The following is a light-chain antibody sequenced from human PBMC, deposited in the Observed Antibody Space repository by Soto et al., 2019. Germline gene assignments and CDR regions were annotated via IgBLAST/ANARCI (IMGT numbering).Light chain of an antibody. V-gene: IGKV3-15*01. CDR2: GAS. CDR3: QQSYSTPRT. Sequence: EIVITQSPSTLSVSQGERATLSCRASQSVSSNLAWYQQKPGQAPRLLIYGASTRATGIPARFSGSGSGTEFTLTISSLQPEDFATYYCQQSYSTPRTFGQGTKVDIK. CDR1: QSVSSN. J-gene: IGKJ2*01.